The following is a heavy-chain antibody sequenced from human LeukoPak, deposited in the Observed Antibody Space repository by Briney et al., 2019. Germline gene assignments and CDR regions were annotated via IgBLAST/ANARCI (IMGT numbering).Heavy chain of an antibody. D-gene: IGHD2-8*01. CDR1: GGSFSGYY. V-gene: IGHV4-34*01. Sequence: SETLSLTCAVYGGSFSGYYWSWIRQPPGKGLEWIGEINHSGSTNYNPSLKSRVTISVDTSKNQFSLKLSSVTAADTAVYYCARLDSNGAWDYWGQGTLVTVSS. CDR2: INHSGST. CDR3: ARLDSNGAWDY. J-gene: IGHJ4*02.